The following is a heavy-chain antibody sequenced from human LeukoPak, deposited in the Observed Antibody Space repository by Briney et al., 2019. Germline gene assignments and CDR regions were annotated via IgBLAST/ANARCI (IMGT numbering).Heavy chain of an antibody. CDR3: ARGPITMVRGGRAFDI. V-gene: IGHV4-39*07. CDR1: GGSISSSSYY. D-gene: IGHD3-10*01. Sequence: SETLSLTCTVSGGSISSSSYYWSWIRQPPGKGLEWIGEINHSGSTNYNPSLKSRVTISVDTSKNQFSLKLSSVTAADTAVYYCARGPITMVRGGRAFDIWGQGTMVTVSS. J-gene: IGHJ3*02. CDR2: INHSGST.